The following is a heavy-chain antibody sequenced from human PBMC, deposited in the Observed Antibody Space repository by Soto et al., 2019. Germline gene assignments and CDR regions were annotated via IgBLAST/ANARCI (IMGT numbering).Heavy chain of an antibody. CDR3: ARVPHMEWLVNFDY. V-gene: IGHV1-3*01. Sequence: ASVKVSCKASGYTFTSYAMHWVRQAPGQRLEWMGWISAGNGNTKYSQKFQGRVTITRDTSASTAYMELSSLRSEDTAVYYCARVPHMEWLVNFDYWGQGTLVTVSS. CDR2: ISAGNGNT. CDR1: GYTFTSYA. D-gene: IGHD6-19*01. J-gene: IGHJ4*02.